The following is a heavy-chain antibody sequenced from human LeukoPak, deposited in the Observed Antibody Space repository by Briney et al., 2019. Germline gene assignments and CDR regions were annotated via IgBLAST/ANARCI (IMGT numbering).Heavy chain of an antibody. J-gene: IGHJ4*02. CDR2: ISSSSSYI. CDR1: GFTSSSYS. V-gene: IGHV3-21*01. CDR3: ARGSGSTAMVDFDY. Sequence: GGSLRLSCAASGFTSSSYSMNWVRQAPGKGLEWVSSISSSSSYIYYADSVKGRFTISRDNAKNSLYLQMNSLRAEDTAVYYCARGSGSTAMVDFDYWGQGTLVTVSS. D-gene: IGHD5-18*01.